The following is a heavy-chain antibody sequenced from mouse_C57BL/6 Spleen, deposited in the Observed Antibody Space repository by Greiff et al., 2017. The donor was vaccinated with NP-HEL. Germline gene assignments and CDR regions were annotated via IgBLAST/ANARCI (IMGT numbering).Heavy chain of an antibody. V-gene: IGHV1-61*01. CDR2: IYPSDSET. CDR1: GYTFTSYW. CDR3: ARSPVESYFDV. J-gene: IGHJ1*03. D-gene: IGHD1-1*01. Sequence: QVQLQQPGAELVRPGSSVKLSCKASGYTFTSYWMDWVKQRPGQGLEWIGNIYPSDSETHYNQKFKDKATLTVDKSSSTAYMQLSSLTSEDSAVYYCARSPVESYFDVWGTGTTVTVSS.